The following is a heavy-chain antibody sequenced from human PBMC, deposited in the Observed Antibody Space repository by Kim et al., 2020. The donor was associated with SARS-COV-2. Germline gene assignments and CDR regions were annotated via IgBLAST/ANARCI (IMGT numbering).Heavy chain of an antibody. Sequence: NYNPSLKSRVTISVDTSKNQFSLKLSSVTAADTAVYYCARAPLWANWFDPWGQGTLVTVSS. V-gene: IGHV4-59*01. CDR3: ARAPLWANWFDP. J-gene: IGHJ5*02. D-gene: IGHD7-27*01.